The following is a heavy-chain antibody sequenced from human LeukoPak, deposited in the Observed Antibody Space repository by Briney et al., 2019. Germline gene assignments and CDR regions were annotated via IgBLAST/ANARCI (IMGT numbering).Heavy chain of an antibody. Sequence: GGSLRLSCAASGFTSSSYAMHWVRQAPGKGLEWVAVISYDGSNKYYADSVKGRFTISRDNSKNTLYLQMNSLRAEDTAVYYCARYYGGCFDYWGQGTLVTVSS. CDR1: GFTSSSYA. J-gene: IGHJ4*02. V-gene: IGHV3-30-3*01. CDR2: ISYDGSNK. D-gene: IGHD4-23*01. CDR3: ARYYGGCFDY.